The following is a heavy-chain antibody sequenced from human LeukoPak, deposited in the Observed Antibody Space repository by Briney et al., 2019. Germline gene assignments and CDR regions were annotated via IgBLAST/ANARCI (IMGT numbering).Heavy chain of an antibody. Sequence: SETLSLTCTVSGGSISSSIYYWGWIRQPPGKGLEWIGSIYYTGSTYSNPSLKSRVTISVDTSKNQLSLKLSSVTAADTAVYYCARLGGGWLTWFDPWGQGTLVTVSS. D-gene: IGHD6-19*01. J-gene: IGHJ5*02. CDR3: ARLGGGWLTWFDP. CDR2: IYYTGST. CDR1: GGSISSSIYY. V-gene: IGHV4-39*01.